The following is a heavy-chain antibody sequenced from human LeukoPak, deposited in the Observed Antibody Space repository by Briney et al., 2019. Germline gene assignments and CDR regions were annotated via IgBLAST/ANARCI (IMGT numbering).Heavy chain of an antibody. D-gene: IGHD5-18*01. CDR3: ARHAWGYNNWFDP. CDR2: IFSAGST. CDR1: NGSISGNSHY. V-gene: IGHV4-61*02. J-gene: IGHJ5*02. Sequence: SETLSLTCTVSNGSISGNSHYWTWIRQPAAMRLEWIGRIFSAGSTNYNPSLKSRVTISIDTSKNQFSLKLTSVTAADTAVYYCARHAWGYNNWFDPWGQGTLVTVSS.